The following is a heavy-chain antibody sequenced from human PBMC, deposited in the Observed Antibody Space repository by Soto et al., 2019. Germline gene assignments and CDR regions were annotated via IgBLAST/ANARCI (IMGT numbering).Heavy chain of an antibody. CDR2: IIPIFGTA. D-gene: IGHD3-22*01. J-gene: IGHJ4*02. V-gene: IGHV1-69*13. CDR3: ARAGYYDSSGYSSFDY. Sequence: GASVKVSCKASGGTFSSYAISWVRQAPGQGLEWMGGIIPIFGTANYAQKFQGRVTITADESTSTAYMELSSLRSEDTAVYYCARAGYYDSSGYSSFDYWGQGTLVTVSS. CDR1: GGTFSSYA.